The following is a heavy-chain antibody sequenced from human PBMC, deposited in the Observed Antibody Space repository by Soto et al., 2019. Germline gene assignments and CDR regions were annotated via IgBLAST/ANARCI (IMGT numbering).Heavy chain of an antibody. V-gene: IGHV3-15*01. J-gene: IGHJ3*02. CDR2: IKSKTEGGTT. Sequence: EVQLVESGGGLVKPGGSLRLSCAASGFTFSNAWMSWVRQAPGKGLEWVGRIKSKTEGGTTDYAAPVKGRFTISRDDSKNTLYMQMNSLKTEVTAVYYCTTDPASYYYGSGSYDAFDIWGQGTMVTVSS. D-gene: IGHD3-10*01. CDR3: TTDPASYYYGSGSYDAFDI. CDR1: GFTFSNAW.